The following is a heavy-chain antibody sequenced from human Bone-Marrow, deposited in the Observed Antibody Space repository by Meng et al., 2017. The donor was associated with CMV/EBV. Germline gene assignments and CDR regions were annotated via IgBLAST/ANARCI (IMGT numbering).Heavy chain of an antibody. Sequence: ASEKVSRKASGYTFTSYGISWVRQAPGQGLEWMGWISAYNGNTNYAQKLQGRVTMTTDTSTSTAYMELRSLRSEDTAVYYCARADESTVVTPLVGYYYGMDVWGQGTTVTVSS. CDR1: GYTFTSYG. V-gene: IGHV1-18*01. J-gene: IGHJ6*02. CDR2: ISAYNGNT. CDR3: ARADESTVVTPLVGYYYGMDV. D-gene: IGHD4-23*01.